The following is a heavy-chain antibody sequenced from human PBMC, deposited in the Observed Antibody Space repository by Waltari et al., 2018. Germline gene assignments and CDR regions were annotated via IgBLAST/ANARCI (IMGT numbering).Heavy chain of an antibody. CDR3: ARDHGSGWFGVTDFDY. J-gene: IGHJ4*02. Sequence: EVQLVESGGGLVQPGGSLRLSCAAAGFTFSSYEMNWVRQAPGKGLEWVSYISSSGSTIYYANSVKGRFTISRDNAKNSLYLQMNSLRAEDTAVYYCARDHGSGWFGVTDFDYWGQGTLVTVSS. CDR2: ISSSGSTI. D-gene: IGHD6-19*01. V-gene: IGHV3-48*03. CDR1: GFTFSSYE.